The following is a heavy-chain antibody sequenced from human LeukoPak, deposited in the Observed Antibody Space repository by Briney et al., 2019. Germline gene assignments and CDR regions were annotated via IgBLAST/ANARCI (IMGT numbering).Heavy chain of an antibody. CDR2: IWYDGNNI. CDR3: AKGLGGRSGWYWGGFDY. J-gene: IGHJ4*02. Sequence: GGSLRLSCAVSGFTFTAYGMHWVRQAPGKGLEWVAVIWYDGNNIYYADSVKGRFTISRDNSNNALYLQMNSLRPEDTAVYYCAKGLGGRSGWYWGGFDYWGQGALVTVSS. CDR1: GFTFTAYG. D-gene: IGHD6-19*01. V-gene: IGHV3-33*06.